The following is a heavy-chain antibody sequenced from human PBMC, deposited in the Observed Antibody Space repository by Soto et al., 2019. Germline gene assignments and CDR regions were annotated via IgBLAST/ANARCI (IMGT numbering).Heavy chain of an antibody. Sequence: PGRSLRLSCVAAGFSFNSYAMTWVRQAPGKGLEWVSTISGNGGTTHYADAVKGRFTISRDNSKNTVFLQMNTLRADDTALYYCAKGKAHTMFGVDTLFDYWGQGTLVTVSS. CDR1: GFSFNSYA. J-gene: IGHJ4*02. CDR3: AKGKAHTMFGVDTLFDY. CDR2: ISGNGGTT. D-gene: IGHD3-3*01. V-gene: IGHV3-23*01.